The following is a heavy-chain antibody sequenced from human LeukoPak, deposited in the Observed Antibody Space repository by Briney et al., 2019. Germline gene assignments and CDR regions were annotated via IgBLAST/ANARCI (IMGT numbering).Heavy chain of an antibody. CDR2: IYSDNT. D-gene: IGHD4-17*01. Sequence: GGSLRLSYTVSGFTVSSNSMSWVRQAPGKGLEWVSFIYSDNTHYSDSVKGRFTISRDNSKNTLYLQMNSLRAEDTAVYYCARALRFYYFDYWGQGTLVTVSS. CDR1: GFTVSSNS. J-gene: IGHJ4*02. V-gene: IGHV3-53*01. CDR3: ARALRFYYFDY.